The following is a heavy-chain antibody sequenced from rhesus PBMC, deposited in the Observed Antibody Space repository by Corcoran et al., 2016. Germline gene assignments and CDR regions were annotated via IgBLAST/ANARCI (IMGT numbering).Heavy chain of an antibody. CDR2: ISVSIRNT. J-gene: IGHJ3*01. V-gene: IGHV4-99*01. D-gene: IGHD1-44*01. Sequence: QVRLQESGPGLVKPSATLSLTCAVSGSSISRGYYWAWIRLPPGKGLEFIGDISVSIRNTYYNPSLTSRVTISKDTSKNQFSLNLLSMPAADTALYYCARLSGMWAFDFWGQGLRVTVSS. CDR3: ARLSGMWAFDF. CDR1: GSSISRGYY.